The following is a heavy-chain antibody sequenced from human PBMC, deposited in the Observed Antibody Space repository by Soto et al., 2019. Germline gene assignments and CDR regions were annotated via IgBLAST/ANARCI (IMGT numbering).Heavy chain of an antibody. V-gene: IGHV1-69*13. D-gene: IGHD2-15*01. Sequence: AASVKVSCKASGGTFSSYPISWVRQAPGQGLEWMGGIIPIFGTVNYAQKFQGRVTITADESTSTAYMELSSLRSEDTAVYYCAKVGGSIVVGVAAKYENNWFDPWGQGTLVTVSS. J-gene: IGHJ5*02. CDR1: GGTFSSYP. CDR2: IIPIFGTV. CDR3: AKVGGSIVVGVAAKYENNWFDP.